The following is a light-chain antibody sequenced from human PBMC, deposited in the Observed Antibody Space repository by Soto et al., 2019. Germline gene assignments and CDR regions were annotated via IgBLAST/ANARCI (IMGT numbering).Light chain of an antibody. Sequence: QSVLTRPPSVSGAPGQRVTISCTGSSSNIGAGYDVHWYQQLPGTAPKLLIYGNSNRPSGVPDRFSGSKSGTSASLAITKLQAEDEAHYYCQSYDSSLSVVFGGGTKLTVL. J-gene: IGLJ2*01. V-gene: IGLV1-40*01. CDR1: SSNIGAGYD. CDR3: QSYDSSLSVV. CDR2: GNS.